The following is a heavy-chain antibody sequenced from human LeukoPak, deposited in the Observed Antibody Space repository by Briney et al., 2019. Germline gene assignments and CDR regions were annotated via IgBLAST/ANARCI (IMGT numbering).Heavy chain of an antibody. CDR2: IIPIFGTA. CDR1: GGTFSSYA. Sequence: APVKVSCKASGGTFSSYAISWVRQAPGQGLEWMGRIIPIFGTANYAQKFQGRVTITTDESTSTAYMELSSLRSEDTAVYYCARSRYCSGGSCYDYYYYYMDVWGKGTTVTVSS. V-gene: IGHV1-69*05. D-gene: IGHD2-15*01. CDR3: ARSRYCSGGSCYDYYYYYMDV. J-gene: IGHJ6*03.